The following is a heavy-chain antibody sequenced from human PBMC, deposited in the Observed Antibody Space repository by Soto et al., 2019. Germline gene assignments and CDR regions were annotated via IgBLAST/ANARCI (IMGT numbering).Heavy chain of an antibody. CDR3: AREVNYYGSGSLGY. CDR1: VYTFTSYY. CDR2: INPSGGST. Sequence: PSVKIYCKTSVYTFTSYYMHWVRHAPEQGFEFMGIINPSGGSTICARKFQGRVTMPRDTSTSTVYMELSGLRSEDTAVYYGAREVNYYGSGSLGYWGQGSLVTVSS. V-gene: IGHV1-46*01. J-gene: IGHJ4*02. D-gene: IGHD3-10*01.